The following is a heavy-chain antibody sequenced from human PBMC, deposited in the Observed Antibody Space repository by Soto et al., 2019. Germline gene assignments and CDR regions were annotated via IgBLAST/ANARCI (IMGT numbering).Heavy chain of an antibody. V-gene: IGHV3-23*01. CDR1: GFTFSSYA. D-gene: IGHD6-13*01. CDR2: ISGSGGST. CDR3: AKSPEYGEAAAGQDY. Sequence: GGSLRLSCAASGFTFSSYAMSWVRQAPGKGLEWVSAISGSGGSTYYADSVKGRFTISRDNSKNTLYLQMNSLRAEDTAVYYCAKSPEYGEAAAGQDYWGQGTLVTVSS. J-gene: IGHJ4*02.